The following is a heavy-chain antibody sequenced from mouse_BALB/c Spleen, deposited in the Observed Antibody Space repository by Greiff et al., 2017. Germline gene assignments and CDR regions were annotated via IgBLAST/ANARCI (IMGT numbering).Heavy chain of an antibody. CDR3: ARHDGNRAWFAY. J-gene: IGHJ3*01. V-gene: IGHV5-12-2*01. Sequence: EVKLMESGGGLVQPGGSLKLSCAASGFTFSSYTMSWVRQTPEKRLEWVAYISTCGGSTYYPDTVKGRFTISRDNAKNTLYLQMSSLKSEDTAMYYCARHDGNRAWFAYWGQGTLVTVSA. D-gene: IGHD2-1*01. CDR2: ISTCGGST. CDR1: GFTFSSYT.